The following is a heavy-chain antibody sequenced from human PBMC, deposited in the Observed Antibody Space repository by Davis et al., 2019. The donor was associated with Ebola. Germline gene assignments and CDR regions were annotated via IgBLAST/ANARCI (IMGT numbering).Heavy chain of an antibody. CDR1: GGSIGSYY. CDR2: IYYSGST. Sequence: SETLSLTCTVSGGSIGSYYWSWIRQPPGKGLEWIGYIYYSGSTNYNPSLKSRVTISVDTSKNQCSLKLSSVTAADTAVYYCARDSGRGWFDPWGQGTLVTVSS. D-gene: IGHD3-10*01. V-gene: IGHV4-59*01. J-gene: IGHJ5*02. CDR3: ARDSGRGWFDP.